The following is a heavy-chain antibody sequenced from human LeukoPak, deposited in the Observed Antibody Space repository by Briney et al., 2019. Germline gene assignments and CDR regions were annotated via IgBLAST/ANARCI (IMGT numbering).Heavy chain of an antibody. CDR3: ARFIAAPYYFDY. J-gene: IGHJ4*02. CDR2: ISSSSSYV. CDR1: GFTFSSYS. V-gene: IGHV3-21*06. Sequence: GGSLRLSCAASGFTFSSYSMNWVRQAPGKGLEWVSSISSSSSYVYYADSVKGRFTISRDNARNSLFLQMNSLRADDTAVYYCARFIAAPYYFDYWGRGTLVTVSS. D-gene: IGHD6-13*01.